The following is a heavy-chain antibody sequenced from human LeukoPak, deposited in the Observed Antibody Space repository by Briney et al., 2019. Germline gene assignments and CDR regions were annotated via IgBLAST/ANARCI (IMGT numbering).Heavy chain of an antibody. CDR3: ARHYFESSGFYQPPGY. CDR2: IYYSGST. D-gene: IGHD3-22*01. J-gene: IGHJ4*02. CDR1: GGSIRSSTYY. V-gene: IGHV4-39*01. Sequence: PSETLSLTCTVSGGSIRSSTYYWGWVRQPPGKGLEWIGSIYYSGSTYYNPSLQSRVTISVDTSRNQFSLKLSSVTAADTAVYYCARHYFESSGFYQPPGYWGQGTLVTVSS.